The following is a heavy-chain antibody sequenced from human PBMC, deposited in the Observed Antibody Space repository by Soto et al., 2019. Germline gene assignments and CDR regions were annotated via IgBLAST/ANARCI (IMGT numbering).Heavy chain of an antibody. Sequence: QVQLVQSGAEVKKPGSSVKVSCKASGGTFSSYAISWVRQAPGQGLEWMGGIIPIFGTANYAQKFQGRVTITADEAXXTAYMELSSLRSEDTAVYYCAGPPGDCSGGSCPYYYYGMDVWGQGTTVTVSS. CDR2: IIPIFGTA. J-gene: IGHJ6*02. CDR3: AGPPGDCSGGSCPYYYYGMDV. V-gene: IGHV1-69*12. D-gene: IGHD2-15*01. CDR1: GGTFSSYA.